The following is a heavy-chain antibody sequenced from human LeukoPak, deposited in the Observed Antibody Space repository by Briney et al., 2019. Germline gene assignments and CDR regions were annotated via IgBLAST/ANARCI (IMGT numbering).Heavy chain of an antibody. CDR2: INPDGGEK. J-gene: IGHJ6*02. CDR1: GFIFCDHY. V-gene: IGHV3-7*03. D-gene: IGHD3-16*01. CDR3: ARGGGLDV. Sequence: GGSLRLSCAASGFIFCDHYMSWIRQAPGKGLEWVATINPDGGEKYYVDSVKGRFTISRDNTKNSLYLQMSNLRAEDTAVYFCARGGGLDVWGQGATVTVSS.